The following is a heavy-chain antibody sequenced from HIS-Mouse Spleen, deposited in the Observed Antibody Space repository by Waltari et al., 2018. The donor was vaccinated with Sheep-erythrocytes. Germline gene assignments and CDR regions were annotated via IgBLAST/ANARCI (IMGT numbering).Heavy chain of an antibody. Sequence: QAPGKGLEGVAVISYDGSNKYYADSVKGRFTISRDNSKNTLYLQMNSLRAEDTAVYYCARVRNWGFGDYFDYWGQGTLVTVSS. CDR2: ISYDGSNK. D-gene: IGHD7-27*01. J-gene: IGHJ4*02. CDR3: ARVRNWGFGDYFDY. V-gene: IGHV3-30-3*01.